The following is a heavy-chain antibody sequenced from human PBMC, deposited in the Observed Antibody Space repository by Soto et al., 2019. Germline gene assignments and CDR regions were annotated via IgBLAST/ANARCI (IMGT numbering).Heavy chain of an antibody. J-gene: IGHJ1*01. CDR2: IHPDGGRT. CDR3: ERGAYSSSSCPPYCP. V-gene: IGHV1-46*01. CDR1: GYTFTRSY. Sequence: QVQLVQSGGAVKKPGASVKVSCKASGYTFTRSYIHWVRQAPGQGPEWMGRIHPDGGRTTYAQNFNGIVTMTMDPSASTVYLVLSILYSEHPPMYYCERGAYSSSSCPPYCPGGQGTLVTVSS. D-gene: IGHD6-6*01.